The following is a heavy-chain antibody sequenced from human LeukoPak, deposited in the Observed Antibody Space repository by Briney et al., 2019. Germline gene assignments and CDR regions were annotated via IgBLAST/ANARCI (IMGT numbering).Heavy chain of an antibody. V-gene: IGHV3-7*01. CDR2: IKQDGSEK. CDR3: ARGPYYDSSGYSPSPYYFDY. Sequence: GGSLRLSCAASGFTFSSYWMSWVRQAPGKGLEWVANIKQDGSEKYYVDSVKGRFTISRDNAKNSLYLPMNSLRAEDTAVYYCARGPYYDSSGYSPSPYYFDYWGQGTLVTVSS. CDR1: GFTFSSYW. D-gene: IGHD3-22*01. J-gene: IGHJ4*02.